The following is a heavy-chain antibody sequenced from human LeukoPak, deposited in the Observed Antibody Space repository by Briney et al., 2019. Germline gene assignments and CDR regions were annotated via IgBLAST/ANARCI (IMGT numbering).Heavy chain of an antibody. Sequence: GGSLRLSCAVSGITLSNYGMSWVRQAPGKGLEWVAGISGSGGSTNYADSVKGRFTISRDNPKNTLYLQMNSLRAEDTAVYFCAKRGVAIRVILVGFHKEAYYFDSWGQGALVTVSS. V-gene: IGHV3-23*01. J-gene: IGHJ4*02. D-gene: IGHD3-22*01. CDR3: AKRGVAIRVILVGFHKEAYYFDS. CDR2: ISGSGGST. CDR1: GITLSNYG.